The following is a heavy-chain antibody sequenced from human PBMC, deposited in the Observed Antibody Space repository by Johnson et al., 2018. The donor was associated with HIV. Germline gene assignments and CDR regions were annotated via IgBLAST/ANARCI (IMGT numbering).Heavy chain of an antibody. V-gene: IGHV3-23*04. CDR2: ISGGGSGT. CDR1: GFSFSTYA. CDR3: ARGGLGFQNIHDPLDV. D-gene: IGHD1/OR15-1a*01. Sequence: MQLVESGGGWVQPGESLRLSCAASGFSFSTYAMTWVRQAPGKGLQWVSTISGGGSGTYYADSVKGRYTISRDNSKNTLSLQMNSLRAEDTALYYCARGGLGFQNIHDPLDVWGQGTMVTVSS. J-gene: IGHJ3*01.